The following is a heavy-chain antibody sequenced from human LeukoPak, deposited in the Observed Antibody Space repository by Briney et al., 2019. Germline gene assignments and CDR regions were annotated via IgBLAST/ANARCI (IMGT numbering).Heavy chain of an antibody. D-gene: IGHD6-19*01. CDR1: GFTFSSYS. V-gene: IGHV3-48*01. Sequence: GGSLRLSCAASGFTFSSYSMNWVRQAPGKGPEWVSYISSSGRTMYYAGSVQGRFTISRDNAKNSLYLQMNSLRAEDTAVYYCAGDRAPYSNGWYPLYWGQGTLVSVSS. CDR3: AGDRAPYSNGWYPLY. CDR2: ISSSGRTM. J-gene: IGHJ4*02.